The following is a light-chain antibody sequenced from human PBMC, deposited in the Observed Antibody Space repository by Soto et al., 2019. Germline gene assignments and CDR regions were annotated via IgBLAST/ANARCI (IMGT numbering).Light chain of an antibody. CDR3: QQYNYWPPLT. J-gene: IGKJ4*01. Sequence: EIVMTQSPSTLSVSPGERATLSCRASQSVSSNVAWYQQKPGKAPRLLFHGASSRATGIPARFIGSGSGTEYFIPISSLQYDDVAVYYCQQYNYWPPLTFGGGTKVEI. CDR2: GAS. CDR1: QSVSSN. V-gene: IGKV3-15*01.